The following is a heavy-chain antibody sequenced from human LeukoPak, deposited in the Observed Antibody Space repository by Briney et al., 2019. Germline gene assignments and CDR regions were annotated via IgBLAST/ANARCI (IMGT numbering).Heavy chain of an antibody. CDR1: GYTFTSYY. CDR3: ARVGDIVVVPAAEFDY. CDR2: INPSGGST. Sequence: ASVKVSCKASGYTFTSYYMHWVRQAPGQGLEWMGIINPSGGSTSYAQKFQGRVTMTRDTSTSTVYMELSSLRSEDTAVYYCARVGDIVVVPAAEFDYWGQGTLGTVSS. D-gene: IGHD2-2*01. V-gene: IGHV1-46*01. J-gene: IGHJ4*02.